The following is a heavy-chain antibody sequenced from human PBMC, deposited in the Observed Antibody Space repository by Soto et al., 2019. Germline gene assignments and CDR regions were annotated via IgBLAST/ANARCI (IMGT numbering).Heavy chain of an antibody. CDR3: ARDKGYYDFWSGYYDAFDI. V-gene: IGHV1-3*04. J-gene: IGHJ3*02. CDR2: INTDNGDT. Sequence: GASVKVSCKASGYTFTNYPIHWVRQAPGQGLEWMGWINTDNGDTKYSQDFQGRVVITRDTSATTAYMELNSLRFEDTGLYFCARDKGYYDFWSGYYDAFDIWGQGTVVTVSS. D-gene: IGHD3-3*01. CDR1: GYTFTNYP.